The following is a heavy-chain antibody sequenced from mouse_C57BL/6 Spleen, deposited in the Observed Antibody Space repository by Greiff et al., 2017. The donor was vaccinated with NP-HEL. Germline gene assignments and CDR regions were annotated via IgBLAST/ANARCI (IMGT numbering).Heavy chain of an antibody. CDR3: ARNARLFFDY. V-gene: IGHV1-64*01. CDR2: IHPNSGST. D-gene: IGHD3-3*01. CDR1: GYTFTSYW. Sequence: QVHVKQPGAELVKPGASVKLSCKASGYTFTSYWMHWVKQRPGQGLEWIGMIHPNSGSTNYNEKFKSKATLTVDKSSSTAYMQLSSLTSEDSAVYYCARNARLFFDYWGQGTTLTVSS. J-gene: IGHJ2*01.